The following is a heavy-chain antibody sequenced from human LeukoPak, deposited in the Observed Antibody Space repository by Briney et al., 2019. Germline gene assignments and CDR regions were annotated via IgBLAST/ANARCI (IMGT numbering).Heavy chain of an antibody. V-gene: IGHV1-18*01. D-gene: IGHD3-22*01. J-gene: IGHJ4*02. CDR3: ARSEGYYDSSGYDY. Sequence: ASVKVSCKASGYTFTNYGISWVRQAPGQGLEWMGWNSAYNGNTNHAQKLQGRVTMTTDTSTSTAYMELRSLRSDDTAVYYCARSEGYYDSSGYDYWGQGTLVTVSS. CDR2: NSAYNGNT. CDR1: GYTFTNYG.